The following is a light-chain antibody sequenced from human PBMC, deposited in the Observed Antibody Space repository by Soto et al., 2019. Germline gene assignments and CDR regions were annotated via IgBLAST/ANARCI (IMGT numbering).Light chain of an antibody. CDR3: QQYNTYPWT. CDR1: QSVSSD. V-gene: IGKV3-15*01. CDR2: GAS. J-gene: IGKJ1*01. Sequence: EIVMTQSPATLSVSPGERATLSCRASQSVSSDLAWYHQKPGQAPRLLIYGASTRATGIPARFSGSGSGAEFTLTISSLQPEDFATYYCQQYNTYPWTFGQGTKVDIK.